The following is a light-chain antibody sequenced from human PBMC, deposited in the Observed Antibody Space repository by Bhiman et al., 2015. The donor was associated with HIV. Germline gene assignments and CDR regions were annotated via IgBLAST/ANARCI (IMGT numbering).Light chain of an antibody. V-gene: IGLV1-47*01. J-gene: IGLJ3*02. CDR2: KNN. CDR1: SSNVGRNY. Sequence: QSVLTQTPSASGAPGQGVTISCSGSSSNVGRNYVYWYQQLPGTTPKLLIYKNNQRPSGVPDRFSGSKSGTSASLAISGLQTEDEADYYCQSYDSSLSSRVFGGGTKLTVL. CDR3: QSYDSSLSSRV.